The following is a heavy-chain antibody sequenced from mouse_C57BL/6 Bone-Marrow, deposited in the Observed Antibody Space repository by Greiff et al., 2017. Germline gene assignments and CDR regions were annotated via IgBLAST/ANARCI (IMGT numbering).Heavy chain of an antibody. J-gene: IGHJ3*01. CDR1: GYTFTSYG. CDR3: AVNWGFAY. CDR2: IYPRSGNT. Sequence: QVQLKESGAELARPGASVKLSCKASGYTFTSYGISWVKQRTGQGLEWIGEIYPRSGNTYYNGKFKGKATLTADKSSSTAYMELRSLTSEDSAVYFCAVNWGFAYWGQGTLVTVSA. V-gene: IGHV1-81*01. D-gene: IGHD4-1*01.